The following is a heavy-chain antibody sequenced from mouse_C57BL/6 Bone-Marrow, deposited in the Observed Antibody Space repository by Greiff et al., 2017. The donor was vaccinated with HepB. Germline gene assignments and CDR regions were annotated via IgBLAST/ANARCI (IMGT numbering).Heavy chain of an antibody. J-gene: IGHJ3*01. Sequence: EVKLVESGAELVRPGASVKLSCTASGFNIKDDYMHWVKQRPEQGLEWIGWIDPENGDTEYASKFQGKATITADTSSNTAYLQLSSLTSEDTAVYYCTTPYDYDGDWFAYWGQGTLVTVSA. CDR1: GFNIKDDY. V-gene: IGHV14-4*01. CDR3: TTPYDYDGDWFAY. D-gene: IGHD2-4*01. CDR2: IDPENGDT.